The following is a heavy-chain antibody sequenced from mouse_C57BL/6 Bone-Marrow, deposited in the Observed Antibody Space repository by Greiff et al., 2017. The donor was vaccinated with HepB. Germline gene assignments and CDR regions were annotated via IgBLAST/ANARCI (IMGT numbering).Heavy chain of an antibody. J-gene: IGHJ4*01. CDR2: FYPGSGSI. V-gene: IGHV1-62-2*01. CDR1: GYTFTEYT. D-gene: IGHD1-1*01. Sequence: VKLMESGAELVKPGASVKLSCKASGYTFTEYTIHWVKQRSGQGLEWIGWFYPGSGSIKYNEKFKDKATLTADKSSSTVYMELSRLTSEDSAVYFCARHEYYGSSYGAMDYWGQGTSVTVSS. CDR3: ARHEYYGSSYGAMDY.